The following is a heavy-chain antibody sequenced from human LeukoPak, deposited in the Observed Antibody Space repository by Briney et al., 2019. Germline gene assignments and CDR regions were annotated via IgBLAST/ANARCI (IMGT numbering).Heavy chain of an antibody. Sequence: GGSLRLSCAASGFSFSSYAMNWVRQAPGKGLEWVASIDSSSSYIYYADSVKGRLTISRDNAKNSLYLQMNSLRAEDTAVYYCARDRDYYDSSGYYFEDWGQGTLVTVSS. CDR3: ARDRDYYDSSGYYFED. V-gene: IGHV3-21*01. CDR2: IDSSSSYI. CDR1: GFSFSSYA. D-gene: IGHD3-22*01. J-gene: IGHJ4*02.